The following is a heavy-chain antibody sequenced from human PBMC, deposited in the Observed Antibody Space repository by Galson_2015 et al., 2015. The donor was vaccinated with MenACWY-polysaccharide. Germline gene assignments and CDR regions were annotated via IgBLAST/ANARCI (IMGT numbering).Heavy chain of an antibody. CDR2: IHSTGST. CDR1: GDSISGNY. CDR3: AKFSAYSGTYAHYLDY. J-gene: IGHJ4*02. Sequence: SETLSLTCTVSGDSISGNYWSWIRQPPGKGLEWIAYIHSTGSTNYNPSLKSRVTISVDTSKNQFYLNLNSLTAADTAVYYCAKFSAYSGTYAHYLDYWGQGTLVTVSS. D-gene: IGHD3-16*01. V-gene: IGHV4-59*01.